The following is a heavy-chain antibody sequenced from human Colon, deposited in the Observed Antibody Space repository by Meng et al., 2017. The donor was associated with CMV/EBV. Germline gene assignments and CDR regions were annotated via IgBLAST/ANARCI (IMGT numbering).Heavy chain of an antibody. V-gene: IGHV1-2*02. CDR2: INPNSGGT. Sequence: QVQLVQSGAEVKRPGASVKVSCKASGYTFTGYYMHWVRQAPGQGLEWMGWINPNSGGTNYAQKFQDRVTMTRDTSISTAYMELSRLRSDDTAVYYCATVSSGYYLYFQHWGQGTLVTVSS. J-gene: IGHJ1*01. CDR3: ATVSSGYYLYFQH. D-gene: IGHD3-22*01. CDR1: GYTFTGYY.